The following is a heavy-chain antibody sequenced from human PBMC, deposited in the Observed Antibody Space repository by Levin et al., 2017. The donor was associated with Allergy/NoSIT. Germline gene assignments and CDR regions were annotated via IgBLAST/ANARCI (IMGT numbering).Heavy chain of an antibody. V-gene: IGHV3-23*01. CDR2: IHDSGRYT. D-gene: IGHD3-22*01. CDR1: LFPFPPSS. Sequence: SLLLFFSSSLFPFPPSSLSWVRQAPGKGLEWVSGIHDSGRYTYYADSVKGRFTLSLAHSKNTLYLQMNSLRAEDTAVYYCAKFARPAGVYDSSDAYDIWGQGTMVTVSS. CDR3: AKFARPAGVYDSSDAYDI. J-gene: IGHJ3*02.